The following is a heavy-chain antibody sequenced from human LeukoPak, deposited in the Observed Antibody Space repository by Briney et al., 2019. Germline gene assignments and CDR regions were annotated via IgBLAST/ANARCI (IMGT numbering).Heavy chain of an antibody. CDR2: ISAHSGDT. D-gene: IGHD2/OR15-2a*01. J-gene: IGHJ6*04. CDR1: GYTFTNFG. Sequence: ASVKVSCKASGYTFTNFGITWVRQAPGQGLEWMGWISAHSGDTNYAQKLQDRVTMTTDTSSNTAYLELRSLRSDDSAVYYCAGARNVMVIGDVWGKGTTVIVSS. V-gene: IGHV1-18*01. CDR3: AGARNVMVIGDV.